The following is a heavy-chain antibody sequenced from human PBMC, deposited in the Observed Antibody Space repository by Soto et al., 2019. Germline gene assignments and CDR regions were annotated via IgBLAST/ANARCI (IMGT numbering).Heavy chain of an antibody. V-gene: IGHV3-21*01. Sequence: EVQLVESGGGLVKPGGSLRLSCAASGFTYSSYSMNWVRQAPGKGLEWVSSISRSSSFIYYADSVKGRFTIAGDNAKNSLYLQMNCLRAEDTAVYYCARDRAPDSSGLGRDYWGQGTLVTVSS. D-gene: IGHD3-22*01. CDR3: ARDRAPDSSGLGRDY. CDR1: GFTYSSYS. CDR2: ISRSSSFI. J-gene: IGHJ4*02.